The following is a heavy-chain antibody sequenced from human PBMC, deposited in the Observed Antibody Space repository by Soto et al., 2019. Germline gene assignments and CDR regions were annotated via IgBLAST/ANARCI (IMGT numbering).Heavy chain of an antibody. CDR3: AREVPSRYFDR. CDR2: INHSGST. CDR1: GASFSDSY. Sequence: QVRLQQWGAGLLKPSETLSLTCAVYGASFSDSYWNWIRQPPGKGLEWIGEINHSGSTIYNTSLECRVTISLDTSRKQFTLKMRSATAADTAVYYCAREVPSRYFDRWGRGTPVTVSS. V-gene: IGHV4-34*01. J-gene: IGHJ2*01. D-gene: IGHD1-1*01.